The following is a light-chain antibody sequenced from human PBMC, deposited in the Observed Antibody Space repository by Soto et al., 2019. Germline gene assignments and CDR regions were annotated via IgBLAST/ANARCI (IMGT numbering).Light chain of an antibody. CDR2: EVT. V-gene: IGLV2-14*01. CDR1: STDVGGYNY. CDR3: GSYSSTDTPFV. Sequence: VLAQPSSVSGSPGQSITISCTGTSTDVGGYNYVSWYQHHSGKAPKLLIYEVTNRPSGISDRFSGSKSVNTASLTISGLQAEDESDYYCGSYSSTDTPFVFGTGTKVTVL. J-gene: IGLJ1*01.